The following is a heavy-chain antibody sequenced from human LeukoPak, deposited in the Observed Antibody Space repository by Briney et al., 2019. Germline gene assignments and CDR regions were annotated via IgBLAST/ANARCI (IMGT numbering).Heavy chain of an antibody. CDR3: AKVPLTVTRNFDY. Sequence: GGSLRLSCAASGFTFSNYVMSWVRQAPGKGLEWVSSISGSGGNTYYADSVKGRFTISRDNSKNTLYLQMNSLRAEDTAVYYCAKVPLTVTRNFDYWGQGTLVTVSS. V-gene: IGHV3-23*01. D-gene: IGHD4-17*01. J-gene: IGHJ4*02. CDR2: ISGSGGNT. CDR1: GFTFSNYV.